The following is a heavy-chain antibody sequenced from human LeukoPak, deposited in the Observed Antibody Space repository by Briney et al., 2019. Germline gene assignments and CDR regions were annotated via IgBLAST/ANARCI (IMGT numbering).Heavy chain of an antibody. Sequence: EGSLRLSCAASGFTFSSYSMNWVRQAPGKGLEWVSSISSSSSYIYYADSVKGRFTISRDNAKNSLYLQMNSLRAEDTAVYYCARDHSSSWYYYYYMDVWGKGTTVTVS. CDR1: GFTFSSYS. J-gene: IGHJ6*03. CDR3: ARDHSSSWYYYYYMDV. CDR2: ISSSSSYI. V-gene: IGHV3-21*01. D-gene: IGHD6-13*01.